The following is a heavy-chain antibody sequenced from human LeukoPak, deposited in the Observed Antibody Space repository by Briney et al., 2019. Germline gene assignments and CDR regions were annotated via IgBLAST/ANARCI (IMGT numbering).Heavy chain of an antibody. D-gene: IGHD3-22*01. CDR3: ATNYYDSSGYFPDFDY. J-gene: IGHJ4*02. V-gene: IGHV3-23*01. CDR1: GFTFSSYA. Sequence: PGGSLRLSCAASGFTFSSYAMNWLRQAPVKGLEWVSGISGSGRDTYYADSVKGRFTISRDNSKNTLYLQMNSLRADDTAVYYCATNYYDSSGYFPDFDYWGQGALVSVSS. CDR2: ISGSGRDT.